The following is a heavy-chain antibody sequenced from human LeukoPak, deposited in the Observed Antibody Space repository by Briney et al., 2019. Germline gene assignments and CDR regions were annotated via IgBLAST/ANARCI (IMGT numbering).Heavy chain of an antibody. V-gene: IGHV3-7*01. CDR1: GFTFSSYA. D-gene: IGHD3-16*01. Sequence: GGSLRLSCAASGFTFSSYAMSWVRQAPGKGLEWVATISQDGSEKYYVDSVKGRFTISRDNAKNSLSLQMNSLRAEDTTIYYCARGGGPLDYWGQGTLVTVSS. CDR3: ARGGGPLDY. J-gene: IGHJ4*02. CDR2: ISQDGSEK.